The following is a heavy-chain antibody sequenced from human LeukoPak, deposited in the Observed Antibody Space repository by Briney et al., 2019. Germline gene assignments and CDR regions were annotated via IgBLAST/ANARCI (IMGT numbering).Heavy chain of an antibody. CDR1: GFTFSDYY. J-gene: IGHJ6*03. Sequence: GGSLRLSCAASGFTFSDYYMSWIRQAPGKGLEWVSYISSSGSTIYYADSVKGRFTISRDNAKNSLYLQMNSLRAEDTAVYYCARVSFLAQLLVFYYYYYYMDVWGKGTTVTVSS. CDR2: ISSSGSTI. V-gene: IGHV3-11*01. CDR3: ARVSFLAQLLVFYYYYYYMDV. D-gene: IGHD6-13*01.